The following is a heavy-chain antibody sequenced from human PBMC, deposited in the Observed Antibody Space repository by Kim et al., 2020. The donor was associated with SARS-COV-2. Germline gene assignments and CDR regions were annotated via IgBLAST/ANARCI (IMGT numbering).Heavy chain of an antibody. CDR3: ARGGGQSGSSGIDY. V-gene: IGHV3-21*01. CDR2: ISSSSSYI. CDR1: GFTFSSYS. J-gene: IGHJ4*02. D-gene: IGHD1-26*01. Sequence: VGSLRLSCAASGFTFSSYSMNWVRQAPGKGLEWVSSISSSSSYIYYADSVKGRFTISRDNAKNSLYLQMNSLRAEDTAVYYCARGGGQSGSSGIDYWGQGTLVTVSS.